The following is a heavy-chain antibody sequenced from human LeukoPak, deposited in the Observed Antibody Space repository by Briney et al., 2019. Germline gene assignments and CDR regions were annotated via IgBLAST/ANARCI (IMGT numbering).Heavy chain of an antibody. D-gene: IGHD6-13*01. CDR1: GGTFSSYA. Sequence: SVKVSCKASGGTFSSYAISWVRQAPGQGLEWMGGIIPIFGTATYAQKFQARVTITADESTTTAYMELSSLRPKDRAWYYGARDGAQQLVTLGYWGQGTLVTVSS. CDR3: ARDGAQQLVTLGY. V-gene: IGHV1-69*13. CDR2: IIPIFGTA. J-gene: IGHJ4*02.